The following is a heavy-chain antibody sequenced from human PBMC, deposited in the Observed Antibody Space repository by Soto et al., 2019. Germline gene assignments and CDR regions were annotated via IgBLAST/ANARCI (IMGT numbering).Heavy chain of an antibody. CDR2: IRSNGYGGTT. CDR3: SSDPPTVTPWYSDL. D-gene: IGHD4-17*01. J-gene: IGHJ2*01. Sequence: EVQLVESGGGLVKAGRSLRLSCAATGFSFGDYAMNWFRQAPGKGPEWVGFIRSNGYGGTTEYAASVKGRFSLSREDSKSIAYLQMNSLKTEDSAVYYCSSDPPTVTPWYSDLWGRGTLLTVSS. CDR1: GFSFGDYA. V-gene: IGHV3-49*05.